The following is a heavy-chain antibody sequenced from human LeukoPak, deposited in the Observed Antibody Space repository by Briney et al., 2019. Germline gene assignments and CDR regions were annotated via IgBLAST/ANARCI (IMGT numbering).Heavy chain of an antibody. CDR3: ARARGAGVRGVPLFDY. V-gene: IGHV1-69*13. J-gene: IGHJ4*02. CDR2: IIPIFGTA. D-gene: IGHD3-10*01. Sequence: ASVKVSCKASGGTFSSYAISWVRQAPGQGLEWMGGIIPIFGTANYAQKFQGRVTITADESTSTAYMELSSLRSEDTAVSSCARARGAGVRGVPLFDYWGQGTLVTVSS. CDR1: GGTFSSYA.